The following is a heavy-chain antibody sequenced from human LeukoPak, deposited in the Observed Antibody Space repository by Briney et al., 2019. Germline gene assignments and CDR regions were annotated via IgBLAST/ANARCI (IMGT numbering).Heavy chain of an antibody. CDR1: GGSISSSSYY. D-gene: IGHD2-2*01. Sequence: SETLSLTCTVSGGSISSSSYYWGWIRQPPGKGLEWIGNMYYSGSTYYNPSLKSRVTISVDTSKNQFSLKLSSVTAADTAVYYCARHETSCSSTSCWVYFDYWGQGTLVTVSS. J-gene: IGHJ4*02. V-gene: IGHV4-39*01. CDR3: ARHETSCSSTSCWVYFDY. CDR2: MYYSGST.